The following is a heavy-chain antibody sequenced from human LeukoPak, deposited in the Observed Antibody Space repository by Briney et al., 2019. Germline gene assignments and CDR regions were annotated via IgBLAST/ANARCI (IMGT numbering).Heavy chain of an antibody. V-gene: IGHV3-30*02. CDR3: AKDRCSNGVGCYYYYMDV. D-gene: IGHD2-8*01. CDR1: GFTFSSDA. CDR2: IQYDGSNE. J-gene: IGHJ6*03. Sequence: TGGSLRLSCAASGFTFSSDAMSWVRQAPGKGLEWVAYIQYDGSNEQYADSVKGRFSISRDSSKNILYLQMNSLRAEDTAVYYCAKDRCSNGVGCYYYYMDVWGKGTTVTISS.